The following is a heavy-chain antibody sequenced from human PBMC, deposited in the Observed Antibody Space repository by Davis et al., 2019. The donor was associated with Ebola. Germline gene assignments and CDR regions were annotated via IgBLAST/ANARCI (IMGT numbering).Heavy chain of an antibody. D-gene: IGHD2/OR15-2a*01. CDR2: ISSSSSTI. CDR3: ARDLNKGYYYYGMDV. J-gene: IGHJ6*02. V-gene: IGHV3-48*01. Sequence: GESLKISCAASGFTFSSYSMNWVRQAPGKGLEWVSYISSSSSTIYYADSVKGRFTISRDNSKNTLYLQMNSLRAEDTAVYYCARDLNKGYYYYGMDVWGQGTTVTVSS. CDR1: GFTFSSYS.